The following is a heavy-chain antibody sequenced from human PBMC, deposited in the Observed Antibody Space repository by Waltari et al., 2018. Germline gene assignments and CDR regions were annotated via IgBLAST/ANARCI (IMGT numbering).Heavy chain of an antibody. V-gene: IGHV4-39*01. CDR1: GAASTSDTFY. J-gene: IGHJ4*02. CDR2: ISYTAGRT. D-gene: IGHD6-13*01. CDR3: ARLIEATGNYFDY. Sequence: QLQLQESGPGLVKPSETLSLTCIVSGAASTSDTFYWAWIRQSPGKGLEWIGSISYTAGRTYYNSSLKSRVTISVDTSKKQVSLRLNSVTAADTAVYYCARLIEATGNYFDYWGQGTLVTVSS.